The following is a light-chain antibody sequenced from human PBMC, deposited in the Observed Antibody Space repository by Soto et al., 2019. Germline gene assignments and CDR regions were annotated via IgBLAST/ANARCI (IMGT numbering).Light chain of an antibody. CDR2: EVT. Sequence: QSVLTQPASVSGSPGQSITISCTGTSSDVGAYIYVSWYQQHPGKAPKLMIYEVTNRPSGVSNRFSGSKSANTASLTISGLQAEDEADYFCKAYAGSNTYVFGSGTKVTVL. J-gene: IGLJ1*01. CDR3: KAYAGSNTYV. CDR1: SSDVGAYIY. V-gene: IGLV2-14*01.